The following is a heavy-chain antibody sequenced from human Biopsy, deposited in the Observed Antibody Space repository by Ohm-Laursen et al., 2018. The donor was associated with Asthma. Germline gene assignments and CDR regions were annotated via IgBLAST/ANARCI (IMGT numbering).Heavy chain of an antibody. J-gene: IGHJ4*02. V-gene: IGHV3-53*01. CDR2: IYSGGTS. CDR3: ARGDSSNWSHCYFDY. Sequence: SLRLSCTASGFAVSRDYMFWVRQAPGKGLEWVSVIYSGGTSHTAGSVRGRFTISRDYSKNTLYLQMHSLRAEDTAVYYCARGDSSNWSHCYFDYWGQGTLVTVSS. CDR1: GFAVSRDY. D-gene: IGHD3-22*01.